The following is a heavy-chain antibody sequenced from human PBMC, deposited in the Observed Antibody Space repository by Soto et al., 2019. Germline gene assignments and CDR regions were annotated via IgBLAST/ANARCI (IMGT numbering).Heavy chain of an antibody. CDR3: AREREDADAFDI. V-gene: IGHV4-59*01. J-gene: IGHJ3*02. CDR1: GGSISSYY. Sequence: PSETLSLTCTVSGGSISSYYWSWIRQPPGKGLEWIGYIYYSGSTNYNPSLKSRVTISVDTSKNQFSLKLSSVTAADTAVYYCAREREDADAFDIWGQGTMVTVSS. CDR2: IYYSGST.